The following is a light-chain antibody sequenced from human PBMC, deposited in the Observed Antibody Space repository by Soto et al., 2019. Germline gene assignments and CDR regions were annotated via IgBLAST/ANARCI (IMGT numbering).Light chain of an antibody. CDR1: SSNIGSNY. J-gene: IGLJ3*02. V-gene: IGLV1-47*02. CDR3: AAWDDSLSGPV. Sequence: QSVLTQPPSASGTPGQRVTISCSGSSSNIGSNYVYWYQQLPGTAPKLLIYSNNQRPSGVPDRFSGAKSGTSASLAISGRGSEDEADYYCAAWDDSLSGPVFGGGTKLTVL. CDR2: SNN.